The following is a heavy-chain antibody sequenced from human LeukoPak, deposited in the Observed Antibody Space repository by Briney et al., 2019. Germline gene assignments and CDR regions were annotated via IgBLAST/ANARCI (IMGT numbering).Heavy chain of an antibody. Sequence: GGSLRLSCAASGFTFSSYAMHWVRQAPGKGLEWVAVISYDGSNKYYADSVKGRFTISRDNSKNTLYLQMNSLRAEDTAVYYCARDRNVLRYFDWLSYYYYYYMDVWGKGTTVTVSS. D-gene: IGHD3-9*01. V-gene: IGHV3-30*04. CDR2: ISYDGSNK. CDR3: ARDRNVLRYFDWLSYYYYYYMDV. CDR1: GFTFSSYA. J-gene: IGHJ6*03.